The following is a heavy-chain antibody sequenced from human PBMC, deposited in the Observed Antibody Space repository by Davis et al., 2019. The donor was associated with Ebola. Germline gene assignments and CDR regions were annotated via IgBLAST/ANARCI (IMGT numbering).Heavy chain of an antibody. Sequence: SETLSLTCAVYGGSFSGYYWSWIRQPPGKGLVWIGEIKHSGSTNYNPSLKSRVTIPVDTSKNQFSLKLSSVTAADTAVYYCARGPSAVNFDYWGQGTLVTVSS. CDR2: IKHSGST. D-gene: IGHD2-2*01. J-gene: IGHJ4*02. V-gene: IGHV4-34*01. CDR3: ARGPSAVNFDY. CDR1: GGSFSGYY.